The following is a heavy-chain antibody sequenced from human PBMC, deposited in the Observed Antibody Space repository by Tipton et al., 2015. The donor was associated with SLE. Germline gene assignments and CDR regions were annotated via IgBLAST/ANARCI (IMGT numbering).Heavy chain of an antibody. CDR2: IYYTGNT. Sequence: TLSLTCTVSGGSISSSSYYWGWIRQPPGKGLEWIGNIYYTGNTFYSPSLKSRVTISVDTSKNQFSLKLSSVTAADTAVYYCAREWQWLVREYYFDYWGQGTLVTVSS. CDR3: AREWQWLVREYYFDY. J-gene: IGHJ4*02. V-gene: IGHV4-39*07. CDR1: GGSISSSSYY. D-gene: IGHD6-19*01.